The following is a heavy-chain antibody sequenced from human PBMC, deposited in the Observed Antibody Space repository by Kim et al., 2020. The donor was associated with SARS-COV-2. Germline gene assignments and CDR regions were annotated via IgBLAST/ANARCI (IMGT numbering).Heavy chain of an antibody. D-gene: IGHD2-2*01. V-gene: IGHV3-7*01. J-gene: IGHJ4*02. CDR3: ARDFTTSSFFDY. Sequence: VDAVKGRFTISRDHAKNSLYLQMNSLRAEDTAVYYCARDFTTSSFFDYGGQGTLVTVSS.